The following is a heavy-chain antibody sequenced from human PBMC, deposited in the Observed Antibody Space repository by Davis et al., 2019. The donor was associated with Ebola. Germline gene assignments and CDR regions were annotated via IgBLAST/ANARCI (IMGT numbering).Heavy chain of an antibody. CDR2: IYYSGST. Sequence: SETLSLTCTVSGGSISSYYWSWIRQPPGKGLEWIGYIYYSGSTNYNPSLKSRVTISVDTSKNQFSLKLSSVTAADPAVYSCASTHLGELSLYGDWYFDLWGRGTLVTVSS. V-gene: IGHV4-59*01. CDR1: GGSISSYY. J-gene: IGHJ2*01. CDR3: ASTHLGELSLYGDWYFDL. D-gene: IGHD3-16*02.